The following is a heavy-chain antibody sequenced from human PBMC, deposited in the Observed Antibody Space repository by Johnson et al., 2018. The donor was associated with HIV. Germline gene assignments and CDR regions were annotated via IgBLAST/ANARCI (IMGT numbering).Heavy chain of an antibody. CDR3: AKAVSGSYDYAFDI. V-gene: IGHV3-9*01. CDR1: GFTFDDYA. J-gene: IGHJ3*02. Sequence: VQLVESGGGLVQPGRSLRLSCAASGFTFDDYAMHWVRQAPGKGLEWVSGISWNSGSIGYADSVKGRFTISRDNAKNSLYLQMNSLRAEDTALYYCAKAVSGSYDYAFDIWGQGTMVTVSS. CDR2: ISWNSGSI. D-gene: IGHD1-26*01.